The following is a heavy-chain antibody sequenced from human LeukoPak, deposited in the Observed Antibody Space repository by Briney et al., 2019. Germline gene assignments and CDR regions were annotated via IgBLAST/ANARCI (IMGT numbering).Heavy chain of an antibody. CDR2: TYYRPKWYN. J-gene: IGHJ5*02. D-gene: IGHD6-13*01. CDR3: ARWLIAAAEMDGDWFDP. CDR1: GDSVSSNSAA. V-gene: IGHV6-1*01. Sequence: SQTLSLTCAISGDSVSSNSAAWNWIRQSPSRGLEWLGRTYYRPKWYNDYAVSVKSRITINPDTSKNQFSLQLNSVTPEDTAVYYCARWLIAAAEMDGDWFDPWGQGTLVTVSS.